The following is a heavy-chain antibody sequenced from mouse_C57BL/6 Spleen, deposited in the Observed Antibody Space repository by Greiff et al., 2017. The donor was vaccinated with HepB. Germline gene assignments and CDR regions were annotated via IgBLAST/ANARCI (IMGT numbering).Heavy chain of an antibody. CDR1: GYTFTSYW. Sequence: VQLQQPGAELVRPGSSVKLSCKASGYTFTSYWMHWVKQRPIHGLEWIGNIDPSDSETHYNQKFKDKATLTVDKSSSTAYMQLSSLTSEDSAVYYCARGQLRLPTWFAYWGQGTLVTVSA. CDR3: ARGQLRLPTWFAY. D-gene: IGHD3-2*02. V-gene: IGHV1-52*01. CDR2: IDPSDSET. J-gene: IGHJ3*01.